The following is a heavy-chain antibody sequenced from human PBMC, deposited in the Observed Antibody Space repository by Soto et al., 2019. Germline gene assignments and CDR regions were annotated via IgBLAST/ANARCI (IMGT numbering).Heavy chain of an antibody. J-gene: IGHJ4*02. CDR3: ARDGSGSPYFFDY. D-gene: IGHD1-26*01. CDR2: IVPHSGTS. CDR1: GASFSSYA. Sequence: SVKVSCKASGASFSSYAFSWLRQAPGQGLEWMGRIVPHSGTSNYAQKFQGRVTITANESTTTAYMELSTLRSEDTAVYYCARDGSGSPYFFDYWGQGTQVTVSS. V-gene: IGHV1-69*13.